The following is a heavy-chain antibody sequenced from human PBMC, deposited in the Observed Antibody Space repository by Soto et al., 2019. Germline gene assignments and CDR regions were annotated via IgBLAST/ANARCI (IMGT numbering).Heavy chain of an antibody. CDR3: ARYDSSGYYWPYYYYGMDV. D-gene: IGHD3-22*01. Sequence: EVQLVESGGGLVKPGGSLRLSCAASGFTFSTDSMNWVRQAPGKGLEWVSSNSSSSSYIYYADSVKGRFTISRDNAKNSLYLQMNSLRAEDTAVYYCARYDSSGYYWPYYYYGMDVWGQGTTVTVSS. V-gene: IGHV3-21*01. CDR1: GFTFSTDS. CDR2: NSSSSSYI. J-gene: IGHJ6*02.